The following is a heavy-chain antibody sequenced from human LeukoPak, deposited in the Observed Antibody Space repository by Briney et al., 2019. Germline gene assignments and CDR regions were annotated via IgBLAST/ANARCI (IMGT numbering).Heavy chain of an antibody. CDR2: INPDGSST. V-gene: IGHV3-74*01. Sequence: GGSLRLSCAASGFTFSNYWIHWVRQAPGKGLVWVSRINPDGSSTTYADSVRGRFTISRDNAKNTLYLQMNSLRAEDTAVYYCAGPSGYSSSRFDYWGQGTLVTVSS. CDR3: AGPSGYSSSRFDY. D-gene: IGHD6-19*01. CDR1: GFTFSNYW. J-gene: IGHJ4*02.